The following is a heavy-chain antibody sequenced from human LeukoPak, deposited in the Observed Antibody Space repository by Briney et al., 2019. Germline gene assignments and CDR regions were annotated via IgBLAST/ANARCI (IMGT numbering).Heavy chain of an antibody. V-gene: IGHV3-23*01. D-gene: IGHD6-19*01. CDR1: GFTVSSNY. J-gene: IGHJ4*02. CDR3: ARDSLSGWFLSQTGCFDY. CDR2: ISGSGGST. Sequence: GGSLRLSCAASGFTVSSNYMSWVRQAPGKGRGWVSAISGSGGSTYYADSVKGRFTISRDNSKNTLYLQMNSLRAEDTAVYYCARDSLSGWFLSQTGCFDYWGQGTLVTVSS.